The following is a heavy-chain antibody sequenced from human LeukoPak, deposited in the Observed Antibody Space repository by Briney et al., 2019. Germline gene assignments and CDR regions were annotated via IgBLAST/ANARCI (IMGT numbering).Heavy chain of an antibody. J-gene: IGHJ6*02. CDR3: ARDPRSIFGVAEYGMDV. D-gene: IGHD3-3*01. V-gene: IGHV3-11*01. CDR2: ISSSGSTI. CDR1: GFTFSDYY. Sequence: GGSLRLSCAASGFTFSDYYMSWIRQAPGKGLEWVSYISSSGSTIYYADSVKGRFTISRDNAKNSLYLQMNSLRAEDTAVYYCARDPRSIFGVAEYGMDVWGQGTTVTVSS.